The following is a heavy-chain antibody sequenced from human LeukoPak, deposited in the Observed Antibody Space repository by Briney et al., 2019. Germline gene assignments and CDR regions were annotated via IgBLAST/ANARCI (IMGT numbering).Heavy chain of an antibody. V-gene: IGHV3-7*01. CDR3: AREAGPYDFWSGYSH. Sequence: PGGSLRLSCAASGFTFSSYWMNWVRQAPGKGLEWVANVKQDGSETYYVDSVKGRFTISRDNAKNSLYLQVNSLRAEDTAVYYCAREAGPYDFWSGYSHWGQGILVTVSS. CDR1: GFTFSSYW. CDR2: VKQDGSET. D-gene: IGHD3-3*01. J-gene: IGHJ4*02.